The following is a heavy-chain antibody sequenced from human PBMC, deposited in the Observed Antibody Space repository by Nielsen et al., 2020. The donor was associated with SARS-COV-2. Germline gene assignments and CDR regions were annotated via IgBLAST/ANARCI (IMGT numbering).Heavy chain of an antibody. CDR3: ARDHSFPCGGDCYSIGFDY. D-gene: IGHD2-21*02. J-gene: IGHJ4*02. Sequence: LSLTCAASGFTFSSYSMNWVRQAPGKGLEWVSSISSSSSYIYYADSVKGRFTISRDNAKNSLYLQMNSLRAEDTAVYYCARDHSFPCGGDCYSIGFDYRGQGTLVTVSS. CDR2: ISSSSSYI. CDR1: GFTFSSYS. V-gene: IGHV3-21*01.